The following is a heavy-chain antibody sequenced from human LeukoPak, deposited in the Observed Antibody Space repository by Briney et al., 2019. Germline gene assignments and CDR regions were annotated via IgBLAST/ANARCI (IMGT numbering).Heavy chain of an antibody. J-gene: IGHJ4*02. CDR1: GGSISASGYY. CDR3: AKAGIYDFVWGSYLVD. D-gene: IGHD3-16*01. CDR2: IFYSGST. Sequence: PSETLSLTCTVSGGSISASGYYWGWIRQPPGKGLEWIGSIFYSGSTYYNPSLKSRVTISVDTSKNQFSLKLSSVTAADTAVYYCAKAGIYDFVWGSYLVDWGQGTLVTVSS. V-gene: IGHV4-39*07.